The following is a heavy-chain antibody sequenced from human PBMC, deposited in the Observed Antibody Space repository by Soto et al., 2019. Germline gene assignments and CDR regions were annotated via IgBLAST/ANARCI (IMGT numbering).Heavy chain of an antibody. V-gene: IGHV1-3*01. J-gene: IGHJ4*02. CDR3: ARGRDILTGYWY. Sequence: ASVKVSCKASGYTFTSYAMHWVRQAPGQRLEWMGWINAGNGNTKYSQKFQGRVTITRDTSASTAYMELSSLRSEDTAVYYCARGRDILTGYWYWGQGTLVTVSS. D-gene: IGHD3-9*01. CDR1: GYTFTSYA. CDR2: INAGNGNT.